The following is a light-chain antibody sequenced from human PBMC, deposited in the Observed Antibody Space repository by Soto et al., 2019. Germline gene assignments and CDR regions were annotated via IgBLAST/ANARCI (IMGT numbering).Light chain of an antibody. CDR1: SSDVGSYSF. V-gene: IGLV2-23*01. CDR2: EAT. CDR3: CSHAVGSTLL. Sequence: QSALTQPASVSGSPGQSITISCTGTSSDVGSYSFVSWYQQHPSKAPTLMIYEATKRRSGVSNRFSGSKSGNTASLTISGLRAEDEADYYCCSHAVGSTLLFGGGTKRTVL. J-gene: IGLJ2*01.